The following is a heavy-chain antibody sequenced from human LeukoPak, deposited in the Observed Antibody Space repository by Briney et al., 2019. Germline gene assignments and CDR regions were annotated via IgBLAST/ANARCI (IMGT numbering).Heavy chain of an antibody. CDR2: IFTSGAT. CDR1: GDSIGSYS. CDR3: ARDGSCSGGSCAMDGWFDP. D-gene: IGHD2-15*01. J-gene: IGHJ5*02. V-gene: IGHV4-4*07. Sequence: PSETLSLTCTVSGDSIGSYSWTWIRQPAGKGLEWIGRIFTSGATFYNPSLKSRVSTSLDASKKQFSLKLNFVTAADTAVYYCARDGSCSGGSCAMDGWFDPWGQGTLVTVSS.